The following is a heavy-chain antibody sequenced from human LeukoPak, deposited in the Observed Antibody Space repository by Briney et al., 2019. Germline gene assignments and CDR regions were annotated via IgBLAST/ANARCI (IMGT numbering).Heavy chain of an antibody. D-gene: IGHD5-12*01. J-gene: IGHJ4*02. CDR3: ARESEAMASDY. Sequence: SETLSLTCTVSGGSISSYYWSWIRQPPGEGLEWIGYIYYSGSTNYNPSLKSRVTISVDTSKNQFSLKLSSVTAANTAVYYCARESEAMASDYWGQGTLVTVSS. CDR1: GGSISSYY. CDR2: IYYSGST. V-gene: IGHV4-59*01.